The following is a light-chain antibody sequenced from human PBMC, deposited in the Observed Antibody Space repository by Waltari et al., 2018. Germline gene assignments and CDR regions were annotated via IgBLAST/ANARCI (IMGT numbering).Light chain of an antibody. V-gene: IGKV1-8*01. J-gene: IGKJ2*01. Sequence: AICMTLAPSSLSASTGAVVAITLRTSQGIRSYLTWYQQKPGKAPKLLIYAASTLQNGVPSRFSGSGSGTDFTLTISCLQSEDFATYYCQQYYSYPYTFGQGTKLEIK. CDR3: QQYYSYPYT. CDR1: QGIRSY. CDR2: AAS.